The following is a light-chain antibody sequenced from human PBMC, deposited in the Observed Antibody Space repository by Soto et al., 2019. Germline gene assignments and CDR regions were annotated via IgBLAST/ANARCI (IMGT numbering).Light chain of an antibody. J-gene: IGKJ1*01. V-gene: IGKV3-15*01. Sequence: EILMTQSPATLSVSPGERATLSCRASQSVSSNLAWYQQKPGQAPRLLIYGASARATGIPARFSGSGSGTEFTLTISSLQSEDFAVYYCQHYNIRPPWPLGQGTKVEI. CDR3: QHYNIRPPWP. CDR2: GAS. CDR1: QSVSSN.